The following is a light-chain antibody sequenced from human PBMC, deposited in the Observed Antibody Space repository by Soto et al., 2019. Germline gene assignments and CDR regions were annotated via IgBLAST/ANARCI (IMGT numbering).Light chain of an antibody. CDR2: AAS. Sequence: DIQMTQSPSSLSASVGDRVTITCRASQSIGNFLNWYQQKPGKPPKLLIYAASSLQNGVPSGFSGSGSGIDFTLTISSLHPEDFATYYCHQTYSVPPTFGPGTKVDIK. J-gene: IGKJ3*01. V-gene: IGKV1-39*01. CDR3: HQTYSVPPT. CDR1: QSIGNF.